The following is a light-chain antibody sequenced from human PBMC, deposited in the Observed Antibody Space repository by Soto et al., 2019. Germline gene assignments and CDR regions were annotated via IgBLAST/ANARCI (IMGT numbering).Light chain of an antibody. CDR1: SSNIGAGYD. Sequence: QSVLTQPPSVSGAPGQRVTISCTGSSSNIGAGYDVHWYQQLPGTAPKLLIYGNSNRPSGVPDRFSGSKSGTSASLAITGLQAEDEAYYYCQSYDSSLSRAVFGGGTQLTVL. CDR2: GNS. J-gene: IGLJ7*01. CDR3: QSYDSSLSRAV. V-gene: IGLV1-40*01.